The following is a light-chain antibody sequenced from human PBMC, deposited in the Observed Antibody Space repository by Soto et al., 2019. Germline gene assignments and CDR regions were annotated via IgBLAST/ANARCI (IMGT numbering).Light chain of an antibody. CDR1: QSISSW. Sequence: DIQMTQSPSTLSAYVGDRVTITCRASQSISSWLAWYQQKSGKAPKLLIYDASRLESGVPSRFSGSGSGTEFTLTISSLQPDDFATYYCQQYNSYSPEITFGPGTKVDIK. V-gene: IGKV1-5*01. CDR3: QQYNSYSPEIT. CDR2: DAS. J-gene: IGKJ3*01.